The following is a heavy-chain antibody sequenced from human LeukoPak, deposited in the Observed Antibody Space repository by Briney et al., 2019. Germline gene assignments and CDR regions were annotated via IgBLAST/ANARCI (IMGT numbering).Heavy chain of an antibody. V-gene: IGHV3-7*05. CDR1: GFSFSIYW. D-gene: IGHD4-17*01. CDR3: ATSVTPGY. CDR2: IKQDGSEK. Sequence: GGSLRLSCAATGFSFSIYWMSWVRRAPGKGLEWVANIKQDGSEKYYGDSVKGRFSISRDNAKNSLYLQMNSLRAEDTAVYYCATSVTPGYWGQGTLVTVSS. J-gene: IGHJ4*02.